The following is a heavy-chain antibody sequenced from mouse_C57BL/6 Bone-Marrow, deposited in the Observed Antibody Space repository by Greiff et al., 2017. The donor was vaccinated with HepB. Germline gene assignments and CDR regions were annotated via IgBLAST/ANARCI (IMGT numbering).Heavy chain of an antibody. D-gene: IGHD1-1*01. V-gene: IGHV5-17*01. J-gene: IGHJ4*01. CDR3: ARRLRGYAMDY. CDR1: GFTFSDYG. CDR2: ISSGSSTI. Sequence: VMLVESGGGLVKPGGSLKLSCAASGFTFSDYGMHWVRQAPEKGLEWVAYISSGSSTIYYADTVKGRFTISRDNAKNTLFLQMTSLRSEDTAMYYCARRLRGYAMDYWGQGTSVTVSS.